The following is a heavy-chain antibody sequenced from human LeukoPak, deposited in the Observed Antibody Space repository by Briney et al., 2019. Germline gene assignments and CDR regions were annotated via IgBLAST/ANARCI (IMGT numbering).Heavy chain of an antibody. J-gene: IGHJ4*02. CDR2: ISGSGGST. CDR1: DFTFSNYV. Sequence: GGSLRLSCAASDFTFSNYVMSWVRQAPGKGLEWVSTISGSGGSTYYADSVRGRFTISRDNSKDTLYLQMNSLRAEDTAVYYCAKASSSSWYVLGNWGQGTLVTVSS. V-gene: IGHV3-23*01. CDR3: AKASSSSWYVLGN. D-gene: IGHD6-13*01.